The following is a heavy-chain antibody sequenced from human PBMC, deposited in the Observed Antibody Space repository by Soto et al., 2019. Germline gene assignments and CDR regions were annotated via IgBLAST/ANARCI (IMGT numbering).Heavy chain of an antibody. CDR2: ISDSSSTI. D-gene: IGHD4-17*01. J-gene: IGHJ4*02. CDR3: ASPRQYGEYNFDF. V-gene: IGHV3-48*01. CDR1: GVTFNRLS. Sequence: GGSLRLSCAASGVTFNRLSMNWVRQAPGKGLEWVSFISDSSSTIYYADSVKGRFTISRDNAKDSLFLQMNSLRAEDTAMYYCASPRQYGEYNFDFWGQGTLVTVS.